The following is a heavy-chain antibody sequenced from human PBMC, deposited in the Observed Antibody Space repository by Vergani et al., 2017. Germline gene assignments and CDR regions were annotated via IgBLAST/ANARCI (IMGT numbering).Heavy chain of an antibody. V-gene: IGHV3-23*04. D-gene: IGHD6-13*01. J-gene: IGHJ5*02. Sequence: EVQLVETGGGLIQPGGSLRLSCAASGFTFSSYAMSWVRQAPGKGLEWVSAISGSGGSTYYADSVKGRFTISRDNSKNSLYLQMNSLRAEDTAVYHCAREISSWYWFDPWGQGTLVTVSS. CDR1: GFTFSSYA. CDR3: AREISSWYWFDP. CDR2: ISGSGGST.